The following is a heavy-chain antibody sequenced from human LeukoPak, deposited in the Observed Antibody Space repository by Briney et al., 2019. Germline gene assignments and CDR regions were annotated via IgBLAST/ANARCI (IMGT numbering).Heavy chain of an antibody. CDR3: ARGLRLGELSSLAGY. CDR2: INSNTGTT. D-gene: IGHD3-16*02. Sequence: GASVKVSCKGSGYIFNTNGINWVRQAPGQGLEWMGWINSNTGTTSYAQNFQDRVTMTTDTSTSTAYMELRSLRSDDTAVYYCARGLRLGELSSLAGYWGQGTLVTVSS. CDR1: GYIFNTNG. V-gene: IGHV1-18*01. J-gene: IGHJ4*02.